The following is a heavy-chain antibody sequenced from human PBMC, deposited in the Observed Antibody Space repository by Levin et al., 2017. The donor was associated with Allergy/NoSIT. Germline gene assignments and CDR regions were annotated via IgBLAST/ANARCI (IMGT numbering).Heavy chain of an antibody. CDR1: GYTFTSYD. CDR2: MNPNSGNT. J-gene: IGHJ6*02. Sequence: GESLKISCKASGYTFTSYDINWVRQATGQGLEWMGWMNPNSGNTGYAQKFQGRVTMTRNTSISTAYMELSSLRSEDTAVYYCARAPHSDWDGDVWGQGTTVTVSS. D-gene: IGHD3-9*01. CDR3: ARAPHSDWDGDV. V-gene: IGHV1-8*01.